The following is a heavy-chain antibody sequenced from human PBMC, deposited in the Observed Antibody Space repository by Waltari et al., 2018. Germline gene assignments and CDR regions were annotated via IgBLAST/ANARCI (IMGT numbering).Heavy chain of an antibody. CDR2: ISWNSGSI. D-gene: IGHD2-15*01. Sequence: EVQLVESGGGLVQPGRSLRLSCAASGFPFADYAMHWVRQAPGKGLEWVSGISWNSGSIGYADSVKGRFTISRDNAKNSLYLQMNSLRAEDTALYYCAKDMVGFDPWGQGTLVTVSS. CDR1: GFPFADYA. J-gene: IGHJ5*02. V-gene: IGHV3-9*01. CDR3: AKDMVGFDP.